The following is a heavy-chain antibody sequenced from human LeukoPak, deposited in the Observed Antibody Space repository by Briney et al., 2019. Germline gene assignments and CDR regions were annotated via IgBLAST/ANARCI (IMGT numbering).Heavy chain of an antibody. J-gene: IGHJ4*02. CDR2: IYHSGST. CDR3: ARSLYSSSWYRGNDY. V-gene: IGHV4-38-2*02. D-gene: IGHD6-13*01. CDR1: GYSISSGYY. Sequence: SETLSLTCTVSGYSISSGYYWGWIRQAPGKGLEWIGSIYHSGSTYYNPSLKSRVTMSVDTSKNQLSLKLRSVTAADTAVYYCARSLYSSSWYRGNDYWGQGTLVTVSS.